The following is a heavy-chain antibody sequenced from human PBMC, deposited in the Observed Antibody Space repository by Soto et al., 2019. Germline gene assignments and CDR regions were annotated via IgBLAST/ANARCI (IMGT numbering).Heavy chain of an antibody. D-gene: IGHD4-17*01. CDR2: INHSGST. CDR3: ARFYRPTVTTGLYYYYYGMDV. Sequence: PSETLSLTCAVYGGSFSGYYWSWIRQPPGKGLEWIGEINHSGSTNYNPSLKSRVTISVDTSKNQFSLKLSSVTAADTAVYYCARFYRPTVTTGLYYYYYGMDVWGQGTTVTVSS. CDR1: GGSFSGYY. V-gene: IGHV4-34*01. J-gene: IGHJ6*02.